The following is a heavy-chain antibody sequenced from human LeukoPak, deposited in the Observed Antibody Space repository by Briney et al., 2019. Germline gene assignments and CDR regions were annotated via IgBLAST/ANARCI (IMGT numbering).Heavy chain of an antibody. Sequence: GSVKVSCKASGYTFTSYGISWVRQAPGQGLEWMGWISAYNGNTNYAQKLQGRVTITTDTSTRTAYMDVRSLRSDDTAVYYCARRQFITSDFDYWGQGTLVTVSS. CDR2: ISAYNGNT. D-gene: IGHD3-16*01. J-gene: IGHJ4*02. V-gene: IGHV1-18*01. CDR1: GYTFTSYG. CDR3: ARRQFITSDFDY.